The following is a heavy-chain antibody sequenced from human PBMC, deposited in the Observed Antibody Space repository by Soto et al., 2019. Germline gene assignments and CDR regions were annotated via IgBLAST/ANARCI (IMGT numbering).Heavy chain of an antibody. Sequence: SVKVSFKASGGTFSSYTISWVRQAPGQGLEWMGRIIPILGIANYAQKFQGRVTITADKSTSTAYMELSSMRSEDTAVYYCARPKEVGYCSGGSCSGDAFDIWGQGTMVTVSS. D-gene: IGHD2-15*01. CDR2: IIPILGIA. J-gene: IGHJ3*02. V-gene: IGHV1-69*02. CDR1: GGTFSSYT. CDR3: ARPKEVGYCSGGSCSGDAFDI.